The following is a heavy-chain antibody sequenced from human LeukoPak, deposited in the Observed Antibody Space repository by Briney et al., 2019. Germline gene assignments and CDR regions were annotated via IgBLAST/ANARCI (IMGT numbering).Heavy chain of an antibody. J-gene: IGHJ4*02. CDR3: ARDPADGYNYGDYFDN. V-gene: IGHV3-66*01. CDR1: GLIVSSNY. Sequence: GGSLRLSCAGSGLIVSSNYMSWVRQAAGKGLEWVSVIYGSRRTYYADSVKGRFTISRDNSNNTAYLQMDSLRAEDTAVYYCARDPADGYNYGDYFDNWGQGTLVTVSS. CDR2: IYGSRRT. D-gene: IGHD5-18*01.